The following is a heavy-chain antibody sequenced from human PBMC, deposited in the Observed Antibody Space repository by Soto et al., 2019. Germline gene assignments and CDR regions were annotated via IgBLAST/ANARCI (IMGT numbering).Heavy chain of an antibody. CDR3: AKDEEIQLVDY. D-gene: IGHD5-18*01. CDR1: GFTFSSYG. CDR2: ISYDGSNK. V-gene: IGHV3-30*18. Sequence: QVQLVESGGGVVQPGRSLRLSCAASGFTFSSYGMHWVRQAPGKGLEWVAVISYDGSNKYYADSVKGRFTISRDNSKNTLYLQMNSLRAEDTAVYYCAKDEEIQLVDYWGQATLVTVSS. J-gene: IGHJ4*02.